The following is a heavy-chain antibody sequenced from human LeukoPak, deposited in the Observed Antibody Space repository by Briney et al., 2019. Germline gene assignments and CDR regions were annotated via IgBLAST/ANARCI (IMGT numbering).Heavy chain of an antibody. CDR2: INHSGNVN. CDR1: GFTFSSYW. CDR3: ARGGGLDV. J-gene: IGHJ6*02. Sequence: PGGSLRLSCAASGFTFSSYWTNWARQAPGKGLEWVASINHSGNVNYYVDSVKGRFTISRDNAKNSLYLQMSNLRAEDTAVYFCARGGGLDVWGQGATVTVSS. V-gene: IGHV3-7*03. D-gene: IGHD3-16*01.